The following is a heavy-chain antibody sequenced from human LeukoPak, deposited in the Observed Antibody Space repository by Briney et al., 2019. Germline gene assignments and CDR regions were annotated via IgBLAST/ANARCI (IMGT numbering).Heavy chain of an antibody. CDR1: GFTFTSSA. V-gene: IGHV1-58*01. D-gene: IGHD3-3*01. CDR2: IVVGSGNT. CDR3: AAGGYDFWSGYYTPFDY. Sequence: ASVKVSCKASGFTFTSSAVQWVRQARGQRLEWIGWIVVGSGNTNYAQKFQERVTITRDMSTSTAYMELSSLRSEDTAVYYCAAGGYDFWSGYYTPFDYWGQGTLVTVSS. J-gene: IGHJ4*02.